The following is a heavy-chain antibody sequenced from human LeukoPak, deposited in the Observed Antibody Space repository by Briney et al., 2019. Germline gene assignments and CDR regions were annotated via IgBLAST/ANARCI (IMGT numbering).Heavy chain of an antibody. D-gene: IGHD6-13*01. CDR3: ARVGIAAGFDP. V-gene: IGHV3-74*01. Sequence: GGSLRLSCVASGFAFGDYGMHWVRQAPGKGLVWVSRINSDGSSTSYADSVKGRFTISRDNAKNTLYLQMNSLRAEDTAVYYCARVGIAAGFDPWGQGTLVTVSS. CDR2: INSDGSST. CDR1: GFAFGDYG. J-gene: IGHJ5*02.